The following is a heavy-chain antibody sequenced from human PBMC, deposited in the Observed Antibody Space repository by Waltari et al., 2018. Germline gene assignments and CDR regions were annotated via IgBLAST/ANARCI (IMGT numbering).Heavy chain of an antibody. Sequence: EAQLVESGGGLVQPGRSLRLACEASGYIFNEYALNWVRQAPGKGLEWVSGINWNGADIGYADSVKGRFTISRDNAKNFLYLQMNSLRAEDTAFYYCAKGFGVVVATNGMDVWGQGTTVTVSS. J-gene: IGHJ6*02. V-gene: IGHV3-9*01. CDR3: AKGFGVVVATNGMDV. CDR2: INWNGADI. D-gene: IGHD2-15*01. CDR1: GYIFNEYA.